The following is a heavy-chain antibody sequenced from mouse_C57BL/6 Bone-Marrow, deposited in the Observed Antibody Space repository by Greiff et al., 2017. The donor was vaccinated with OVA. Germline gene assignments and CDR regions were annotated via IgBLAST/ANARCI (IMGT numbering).Heavy chain of an antibody. Sequence: EVQLQQSGAELVRPGASVKLSCTASGFNIKDDYMHWVKQRPEQGLEWIGWIDPENGDTEYASKFQGKATITADTSSNTAYLQLSSLTSEDTAVYYCANYYGSPYYAMDYWGQGTSVTVSS. CDR3: ANYYGSPYYAMDY. CDR1: GFNIKDDY. J-gene: IGHJ4*01. V-gene: IGHV14-4*01. D-gene: IGHD1-1*01. CDR2: IDPENGDT.